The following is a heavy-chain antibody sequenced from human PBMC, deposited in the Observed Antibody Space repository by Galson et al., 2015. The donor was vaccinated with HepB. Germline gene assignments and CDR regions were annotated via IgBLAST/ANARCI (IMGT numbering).Heavy chain of an antibody. Sequence: SVKVSCKASGYSISSYGMSWVRQAPGQGLEWMGWITDYGGNTRYAQKLQGRVTMTRDTSTSTVNMELRSLTSDDTAVYYCARTRSSASYPYFFDYWGQGALVTVSS. J-gene: IGHJ4*02. D-gene: IGHD1-26*01. CDR3: ARTRSSASYPYFFDY. CDR2: ITDYGGNT. V-gene: IGHV1-18*04. CDR1: GYSISSYG.